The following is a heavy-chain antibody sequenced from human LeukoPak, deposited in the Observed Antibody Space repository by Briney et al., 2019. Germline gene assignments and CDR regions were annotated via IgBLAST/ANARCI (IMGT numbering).Heavy chain of an antibody. J-gene: IGHJ5*02. Sequence: SETLSFTCTVSGGSISSSSCYWRWIRQPPGKGLEWIGTSYYRGSTYYNPSLKSRVTIPVDTSKNQFSLNLSSVTAADTAVYYGASGVLNTSSCGLVWFDPWGQGTVVTVSS. CDR1: GGSISSSSCY. V-gene: IGHV4-39*01. CDR2: SYYRGST. CDR3: ASGVLNTSSCGLVWFDP. D-gene: IGHD6-6*01.